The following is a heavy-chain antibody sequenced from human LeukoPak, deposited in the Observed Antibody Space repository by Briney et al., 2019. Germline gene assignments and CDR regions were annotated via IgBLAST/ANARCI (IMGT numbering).Heavy chain of an antibody. J-gene: IGHJ3*02. CDR1: AISLSHARMG. CDR3: ARSISQLVDAFDI. CDR2: IFSNDEK. Sequence: SGPVLVKPTETPTLTCTASAISLSHARMGVSWIRQPPGKALEWLAHIFSNDEKSYSTSLKSRLTISKDTSKSQVVLTMTNMDPVDTATYYCARSISQLVDAFDIWGQGTMVTVSS. D-gene: IGHD6-6*01. V-gene: IGHV2-26*01.